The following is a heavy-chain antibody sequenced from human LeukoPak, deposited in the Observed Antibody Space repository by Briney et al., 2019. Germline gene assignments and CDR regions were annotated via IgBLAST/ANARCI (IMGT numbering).Heavy chain of an antibody. D-gene: IGHD6-19*01. J-gene: IGHJ3*02. CDR2: ISAYNGNT. V-gene: IGHV1-18*01. CDR1: GYTFTSYG. CDR3: ARSRQWLVQDAFDI. Sequence: GSVKVSCKASGYTFTSYGISWVRPAPGQGLEWMGWISAYNGNTNYAQKLQGRVTMTTDTSTSTAYMELRSLRSDDTAVYYCARSRQWLVQDAFDIWGQGTMVTVSS.